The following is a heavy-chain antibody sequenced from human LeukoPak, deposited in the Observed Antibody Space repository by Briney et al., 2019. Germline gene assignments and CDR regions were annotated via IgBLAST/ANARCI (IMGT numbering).Heavy chain of an antibody. CDR2: IYYSGST. Sequence: SETLSLTCAVYGGSFSSYYWSWIRQPPGKGLEWIGYIYYSGSTNYNPSLKSRVTISVDTSKNQFSLKLSSVTAADTAVYYCARLDDSSGYYYPYFDYWGQGTLVTVSS. J-gene: IGHJ4*02. CDR1: GGSFSSYY. CDR3: ARLDDSSGYYYPYFDY. D-gene: IGHD3-22*01. V-gene: IGHV4-59*01.